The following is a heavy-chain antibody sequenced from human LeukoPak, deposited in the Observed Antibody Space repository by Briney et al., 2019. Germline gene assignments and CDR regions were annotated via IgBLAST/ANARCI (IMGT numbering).Heavy chain of an antibody. Sequence: ASVKVSCKVSGYTLTELSMHWVRQAPGKGLEWMGGFDPEDGETIYAQKFQGRVTMTEDTSTDTAYMELSSLRSEDTAVYYCATGTLWFGETPYYYYMDVWGKGTTVTVSS. CDR2: FDPEDGET. D-gene: IGHD3-10*01. J-gene: IGHJ6*03. V-gene: IGHV1-24*01. CDR3: ATGTLWFGETPYYYYMDV. CDR1: GYTLTELS.